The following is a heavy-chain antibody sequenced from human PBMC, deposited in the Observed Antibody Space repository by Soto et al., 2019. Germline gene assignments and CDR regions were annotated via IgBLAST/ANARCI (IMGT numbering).Heavy chain of an antibody. CDR2: AHQSGRT. CDR1: GGSMSSSNW. V-gene: IGHV4-4*02. D-gene: IGHD4-17*01. J-gene: IGHJ4*02. CDR3: ARSEATVLDS. Sequence: QVQLQESGPGLVKPSGTLSLTCTVSGGSMSSSNWWNWVRQTPGKGLEWIGEAHQSGRTNYNPSLKSRVTISVDKSMNRFSLNLSSVTAADTAVYYCARSEATVLDSWGQGTLVTVSS.